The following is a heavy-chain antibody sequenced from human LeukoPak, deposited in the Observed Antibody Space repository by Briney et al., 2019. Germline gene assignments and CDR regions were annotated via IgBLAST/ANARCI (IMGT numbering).Heavy chain of an antibody. CDR2: ISWNSGSI. CDR1: GFTFDDYA. D-gene: IGHD3-10*01. CDR3: AKGGSGSYGIGWFDP. J-gene: IGHJ5*02. Sequence: PGRSLRLSCAASGFTFDDYAMHWVRQAPGKGLEWVSGISWNSGSIGYADSVKGRFTISRDNAKNSLYLQMNSLRAEDMALYYCAKGGSGSYGIGWFDPWGQGTLVTVSS. V-gene: IGHV3-9*03.